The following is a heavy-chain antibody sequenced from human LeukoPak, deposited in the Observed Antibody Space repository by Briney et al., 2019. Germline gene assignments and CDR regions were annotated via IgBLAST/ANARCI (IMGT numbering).Heavy chain of an antibody. Sequence: PSQTLSLTCTVSGGSISSYYWSWLRQPPGKGLEWIGYIYYSGSTNYNPSLKSRVTISVDTSKNQFSLKLSSVTAADTTVYYCARVGPKRWLQLGAAFDIWGQGTMVTVSS. J-gene: IGHJ3*02. CDR2: IYYSGST. CDR1: GGSISSYY. CDR3: ARVGPKRWLQLGAAFDI. V-gene: IGHV4-59*01. D-gene: IGHD5-24*01.